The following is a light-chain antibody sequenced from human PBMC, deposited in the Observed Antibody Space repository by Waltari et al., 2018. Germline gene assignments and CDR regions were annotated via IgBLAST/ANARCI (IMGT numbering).Light chain of an antibody. Sequence: EIVLTQSPATLSVFPGESVILSCRASQSIRSNLAWYQHKPGQAPRLLIYGASTRATGIPARFSGSGSGTEFTLTISSLQSEDFAVYFCQQYDNWLGTFGQGTKVEIK. V-gene: IGKV3-15*01. CDR3: QQYDNWLGT. CDR2: GAS. CDR1: QSIRSN. J-gene: IGKJ1*01.